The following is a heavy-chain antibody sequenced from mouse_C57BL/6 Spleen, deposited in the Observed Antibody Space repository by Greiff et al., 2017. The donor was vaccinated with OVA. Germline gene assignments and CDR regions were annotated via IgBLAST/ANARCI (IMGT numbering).Heavy chain of an antibody. D-gene: IGHD1-1*01. CDR1: GFSLTSYG. Sequence: QVQLKESGPGLVQPSQSLSITCTVSGFSLTSYGVHWVRQSPGKGLEWLGVIWRGGSTDYNAAFISRLSISKDNSNSQVFLKMNSLQADDTAIYYCARNPNYYGKGAMDYWGQGTSVTVSS. CDR3: ARNPNYYGKGAMDY. CDR2: IWRGGST. V-gene: IGHV2-2*01. J-gene: IGHJ4*01.